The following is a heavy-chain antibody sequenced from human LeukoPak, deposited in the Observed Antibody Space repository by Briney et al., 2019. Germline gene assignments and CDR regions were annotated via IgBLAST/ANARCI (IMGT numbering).Heavy chain of an antibody. CDR2: ISDSGGST. D-gene: IGHD3-3*01. J-gene: IGHJ4*02. Sequence: GGSLRLSCAASGFTFSSYAMSWVRQAPGKGLEWVSGISDSGGSTYYADSVKGRFTISRDNSKNTLYLQMNSLRAEDTALYYCARAPPYYDFWGQGTLVTVSS. CDR3: ARAPPYYDF. CDR1: GFTFSSYA. V-gene: IGHV3-23*01.